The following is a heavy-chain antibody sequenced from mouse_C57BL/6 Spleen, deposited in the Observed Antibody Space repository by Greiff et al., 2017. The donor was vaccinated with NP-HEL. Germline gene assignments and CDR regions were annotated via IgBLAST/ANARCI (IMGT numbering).Heavy chain of an antibody. J-gene: IGHJ4*01. CDR2: INPSNGGT. CDR1: GYTFTSYW. D-gene: IGHD3-3*01. CDR3: ARWGGRIPYAMDY. Sequence: VQLQQPGTELVKPGASVKLSCKASGYTFTSYWMHWVKQRPGQGLEWIGNINPSNGGTNYNEKFKSKATPTEDKSSSTAYMQLSSLTSEDSAVYYCARWGGRIPYAMDYWGQGTSVTVSS. V-gene: IGHV1-53*01.